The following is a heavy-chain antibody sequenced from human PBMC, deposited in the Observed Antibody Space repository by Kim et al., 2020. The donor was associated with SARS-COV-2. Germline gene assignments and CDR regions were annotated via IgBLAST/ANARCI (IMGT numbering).Heavy chain of an antibody. CDR2: ISGSGGST. Sequence: GGSLRLSCAASGFTFSSYAMSWVRQAPGKGLEWVSAISGSGGSTYYADSVKGRFTISRDNSKNTLYLQMNSLRAEDTAVYYCAKDLYGYYGSGSYLYYYYYYMDVWGKGTTVTVSS. CDR1: GFTFSSYA. CDR3: AKDLYGYYGSGSYLYYYYYYMDV. J-gene: IGHJ6*03. V-gene: IGHV3-23*01. D-gene: IGHD3-10*01.